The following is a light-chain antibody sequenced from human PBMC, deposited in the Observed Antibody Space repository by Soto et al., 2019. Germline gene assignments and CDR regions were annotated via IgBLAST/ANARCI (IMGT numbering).Light chain of an antibody. CDR1: QSISTH. CDR2: TAS. V-gene: IGKV1-39*01. J-gene: IGKJ4*01. Sequence: DIQMTQSPSSLSASVGDRVTITCRASQSISTHLNWYQQKPGKAPKLPIYTASSLESGVPSRFSGSGSGTDFTLTISSLQPEDFAAYYGQQSYSTPLTFGGGTKVEIK. CDR3: QQSYSTPLT.